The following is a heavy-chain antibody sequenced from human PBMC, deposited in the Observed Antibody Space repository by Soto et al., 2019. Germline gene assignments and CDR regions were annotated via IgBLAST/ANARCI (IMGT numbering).Heavy chain of an antibody. V-gene: IGHV1-18*01. CDR3: ATALNYFLTRNVAFDI. J-gene: IGHJ3*02. CDR1: GYTFTGYG. CDR2: ISAYNGNT. D-gene: IGHD1-7*01. Sequence: SVKVACKDSGYTFTGYGISCARQAPRQGLEWMGWISAYNGNTNYAQKLQGRVTMTTDTSTSTAYMELRSLRSDDTAVYYCATALNYFLTRNVAFDIWGQGTMVTVS.